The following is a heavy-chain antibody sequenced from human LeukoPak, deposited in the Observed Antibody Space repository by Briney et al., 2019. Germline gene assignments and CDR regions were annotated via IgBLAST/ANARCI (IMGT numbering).Heavy chain of an antibody. CDR2: IYYSGST. V-gene: IGHV4-59*01. CDR3: ARGACEWFQVDWFDP. J-gene: IGHJ5*02. D-gene: IGHD3-3*01. Sequence: SETLSLTCTVSGGSISSYYWSWIRQPPGKGLEWIGYIYYSGSTNYNPSLKSRVTISVDTSKKQFSLKLSSVTAADTAVYYCARGACEWFQVDWFDPWGQGTLVTVSS. CDR1: GGSISSYY.